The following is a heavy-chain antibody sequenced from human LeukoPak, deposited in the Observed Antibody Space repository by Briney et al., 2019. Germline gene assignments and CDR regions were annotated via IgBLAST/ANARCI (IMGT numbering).Heavy chain of an antibody. CDR1: GGTFSSYA. J-gene: IGHJ6*02. Sequence: SVKVSCKASGGTFSSYAISWVRQAPGQGLEWMGRIIPILGIANYAQKFQGRVTITADKSTSTAYMELSSLRSEDTAVYYCARDEEMAILRLQVYGMDVWGQGTTVTVSS. D-gene: IGHD5-24*01. V-gene: IGHV1-69*04. CDR3: ARDEEMAILRLQVYGMDV. CDR2: IIPILGIA.